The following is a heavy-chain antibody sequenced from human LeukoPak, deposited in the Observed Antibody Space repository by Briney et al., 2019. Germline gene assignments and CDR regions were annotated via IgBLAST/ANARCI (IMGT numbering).Heavy chain of an antibody. CDR1: GFTFSSYA. CDR2: ISYDGSNK. J-gene: IGHJ4*02. D-gene: IGHD4-11*01. V-gene: IGHV3-30-3*01. Sequence: PGGSLRLSCAASGFTFSSYAMHWVRQAPGKGLEWVAVISYDGSNKYYADSVKDRFTISRDNSKNTLYLQMNSLRAEDTAVYYCARDSDETVTSGGFGYWGQGTLVTVSS. CDR3: ARDSDETVTSGGFGY.